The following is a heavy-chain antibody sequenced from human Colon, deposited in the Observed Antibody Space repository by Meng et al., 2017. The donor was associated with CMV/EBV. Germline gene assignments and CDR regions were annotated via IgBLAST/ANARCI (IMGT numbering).Heavy chain of an antibody. CDR1: GFTFSTYA. CDR2: FGGDGFST. J-gene: IGHJ4*02. Sequence: GESLKISCAASGFTFSTYAMSWVRQTPGKGLDWVSTFGGDGFSTYYADSVKGRFTISRDNSKNTLFLQMNSLRPEDTAVYYCAKEGGTYYGRFNSWGPGTLVTVSS. CDR3: AKEGGTYYGRFNS. V-gene: IGHV3-23*01. D-gene: IGHD1-26*01.